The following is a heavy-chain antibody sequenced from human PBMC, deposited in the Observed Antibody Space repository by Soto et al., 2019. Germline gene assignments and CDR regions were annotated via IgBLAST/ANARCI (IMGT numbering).Heavy chain of an antibody. V-gene: IGHV1-69*01. Sequence: QVQVVHSGAEVKKPGSSVKVSCKASGGTFSNYAISWVRQAPGHGLEWVGGIIPLTETPDYAQTDQGRLTITADEITSTAYMELSSLRSDHTAVYYCASGNRNSWNCDFWGQGTMVTVSS. CDR1: GGTFSNYA. D-gene: IGHD1-1*01. CDR2: IIPLTETP. J-gene: IGHJ4*02. CDR3: ASGNRNSWNCDF.